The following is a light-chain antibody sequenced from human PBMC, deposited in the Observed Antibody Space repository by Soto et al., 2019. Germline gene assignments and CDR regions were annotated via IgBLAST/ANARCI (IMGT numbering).Light chain of an antibody. Sequence: QSALTQPASVSGSPGQSITVSCTGTSSDVGDYNYVSWYQQHPGKAPKLIIYDVTNRPSGVPNRFSGSKSGNTASLTISGLQSEDEADYYCSSYTTSITLVVFGGGTKLTVL. CDR2: DVT. CDR3: SSYTTSITLVV. J-gene: IGLJ2*01. V-gene: IGLV2-14*01. CDR1: SSDVGDYNY.